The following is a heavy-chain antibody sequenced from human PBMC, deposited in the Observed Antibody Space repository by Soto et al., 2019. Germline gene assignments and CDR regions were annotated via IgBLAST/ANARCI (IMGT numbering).Heavy chain of an antibody. Sequence: QVQLVQSGAEVKKPGASVKVSCKASGYTFTSYGISWVRQAPGQGLEWMGWISAYNGNTNYAQKIQGRVTMTTDTSTSTAYMELRSLRSDDTAVYYCATLGTPIDSNFQTIDWGQGTLVTVSS. V-gene: IGHV1-18*01. CDR1: GYTFTSYG. CDR2: ISAYNGNT. J-gene: IGHJ4*02. D-gene: IGHD4-4*01. CDR3: ATLGTPIDSNFQTID.